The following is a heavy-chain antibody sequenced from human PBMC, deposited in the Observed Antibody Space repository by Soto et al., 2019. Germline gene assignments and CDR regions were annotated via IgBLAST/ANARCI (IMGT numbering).Heavy chain of an antibody. CDR2: IYSDGSA. CDR3: ASTRGARNRAHWFDP. CDR1: GFIVSSNY. J-gene: IGHJ5*02. V-gene: IGHV3-53*01. Sequence: GGSLRLSCAASGFIVSSNYMTWVRQAPGKGLEWVSVIYSDGSAYYSGSVKGRCTISRENSKNTLHLQMNSLRAADTAVYYCASTRGARNRAHWFDPWGQGTMVTVSS.